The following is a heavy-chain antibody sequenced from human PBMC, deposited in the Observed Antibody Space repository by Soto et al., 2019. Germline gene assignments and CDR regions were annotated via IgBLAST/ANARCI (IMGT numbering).Heavy chain of an antibody. J-gene: IGHJ6*03. V-gene: IGHV3-48*01. D-gene: IGHD3-3*01. CDR1: GFTFSSYS. CDR3: ARDSVFSSDYDFWNSGYMDV. CDR2: ISSSSSNI. Sequence: GGSLRLSCAASGFTFSSYSMNWVRQAPGKGLEWVSYISSSSSNIYYADSVKGRFTIARDNAKNSLYLQMNSLRAEDTAVYYWARDSVFSSDYDFWNSGYMDVWGKGTTVTVSS.